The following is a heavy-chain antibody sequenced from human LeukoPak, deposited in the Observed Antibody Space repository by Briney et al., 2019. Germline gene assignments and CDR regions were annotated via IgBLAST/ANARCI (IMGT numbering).Heavy chain of an antibody. CDR3: TRDSGTTGEVKFDP. CDR2: IYSSGTI. CDR1: GGSISSYY. V-gene: IGHV4-4*07. J-gene: IGHJ5*02. D-gene: IGHD3-10*01. Sequence: SETLSLTCSVSGGSISSYYWSWIPQPAGKGLEWIGRIYSSGTITYNPSLQSRVTMSVDTSKNEFSLKMSSVTAADTAVYYCTRDSGTTGEVKFDPWGQGTLVAVSS.